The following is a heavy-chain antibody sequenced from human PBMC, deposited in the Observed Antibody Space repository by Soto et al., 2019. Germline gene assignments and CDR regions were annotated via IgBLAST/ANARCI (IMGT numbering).Heavy chain of an antibody. Sequence: VQLVQSGAEVKEPGASVKVSCKASGYTFINFGITWVRQAPGQGLEWVGWISTDKGYTTYAEKGQCRVSMTEDPDTNTGYMDLSSLNSDDTGVYSCARDRDCGTGGNCHPEWDFDYWGRGTLVTVSS. D-gene: IGHD2-8*02. CDR3: ARDRDCGTGGNCHPEWDFDY. CDR2: ISTDKGYT. J-gene: IGHJ2*01. V-gene: IGHV1-18*01. CDR1: GYTFINFG.